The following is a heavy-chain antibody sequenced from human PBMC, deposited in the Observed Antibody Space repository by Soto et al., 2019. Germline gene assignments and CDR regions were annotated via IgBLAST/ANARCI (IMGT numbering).Heavy chain of an antibody. D-gene: IGHD2-2*03. CDR3: AREAGLDIVVVPATDTSVGAFDI. CDR1: GYTFTSYG. J-gene: IGHJ3*02. Sequence: QVQLVQSGAEVKKPGASVKVSCKASGYTFTSYGISWVRQAPGQGLEWMGWISAYNGNTNYAQKLQGRVTMTTDTSTSAAYMELRSVRSDDTAVYYCAREAGLDIVVVPATDTSVGAFDIWGQGTMVTVAS. CDR2: ISAYNGNT. V-gene: IGHV1-18*01.